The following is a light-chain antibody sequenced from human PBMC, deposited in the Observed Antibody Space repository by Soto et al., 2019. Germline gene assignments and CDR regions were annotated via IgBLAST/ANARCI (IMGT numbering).Light chain of an antibody. J-gene: IGLJ1*01. V-gene: IGLV1-51*02. CDR2: ENN. CDR1: SSNIGNNY. Sequence: QSVLTQPPSVSAAPGQKVTISCSGSSSNIGNNYISWYQQLPGTAPKLLIYENNKRPSGIPDRFSGSKSGTSGTLGITGLQTGDEADYYCGTWDTSLSAHYVFGTGTKLTV. CDR3: GTWDTSLSAHYV.